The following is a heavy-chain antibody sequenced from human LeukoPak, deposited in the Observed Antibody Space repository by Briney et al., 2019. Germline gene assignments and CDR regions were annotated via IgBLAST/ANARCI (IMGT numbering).Heavy chain of an antibody. CDR1: GGTFSSYA. J-gene: IGHJ6*02. CDR2: IIPILGIA. V-gene: IGHV1-69*04. CDR3: AREGPEDYYDSSGYYSRYYYGMDV. Sequence: ASVKVSCKASGGTFSSYAISWVRQAPGQGLGWMGRIIPILGIANYAQKFQGRVTITADKSTSTAYMELSSLRSEDTAVYYCAREGPEDYYDSSGYYSRYYYGMDVWGQGTTVTVSS. D-gene: IGHD3-22*01.